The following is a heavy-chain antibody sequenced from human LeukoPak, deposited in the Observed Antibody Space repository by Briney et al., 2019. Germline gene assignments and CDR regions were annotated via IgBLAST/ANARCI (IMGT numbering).Heavy chain of an antibody. J-gene: IGHJ2*01. V-gene: IGHV4-59*01. CDR1: GGSISSYY. CDR3: ARGKGAWYFDL. Sequence: PSEALSLTCTVSGGSISSYYWSWIRQPPGKVLEWIGYIYYSGSTNYNPSLKSRVTISVDTSKNQFSLKLSSVTAADTAVYYCARGKGAWYFDLWGRGTLVTVSS. CDR2: IYYSGST.